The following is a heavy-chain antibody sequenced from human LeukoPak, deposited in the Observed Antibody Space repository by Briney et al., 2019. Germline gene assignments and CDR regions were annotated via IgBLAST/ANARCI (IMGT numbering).Heavy chain of an antibody. CDR2: ISYDGSNK. D-gene: IGHD3-9*01. CDR3: AKVGPHLTGYYPLYYYYGMDV. V-gene: IGHV3-30*18. Sequence: PGGSLRLSCAASGFTFSSYGMHWVRQAPGKGLEWVAVISYDGSNKYYADSVKGRFTISRDNSKNTLYLQMNSLRAEDTAVYYCAKVGPHLTGYYPLYYYYGMDVWGQGTTVTVSS. CDR1: GFTFSSYG. J-gene: IGHJ6*01.